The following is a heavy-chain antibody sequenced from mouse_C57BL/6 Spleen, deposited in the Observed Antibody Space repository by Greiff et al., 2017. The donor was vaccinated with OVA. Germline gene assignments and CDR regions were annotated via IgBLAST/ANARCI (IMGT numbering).Heavy chain of an antibody. D-gene: IGHD1-1*01. CDR2: INPSNGGT. Sequence: QVHVKQPGTELVKPGASVKLSCKASGYTFTSYWMHWVKQRPGQGLEWIGNINPSNGGTNYNEKFKSKATLTVDKSSSTAYMQLSSLTSEDSAVYYCAQFYYGSRRYFDVWGTGTTVTVSS. CDR3: AQFYYGSRRYFDV. V-gene: IGHV1-53*01. J-gene: IGHJ1*03. CDR1: GYTFTSYW.